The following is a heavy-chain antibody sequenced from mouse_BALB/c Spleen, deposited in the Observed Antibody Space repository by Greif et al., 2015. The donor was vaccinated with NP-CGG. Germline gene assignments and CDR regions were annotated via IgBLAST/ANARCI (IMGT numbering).Heavy chain of an antibody. V-gene: IGHV5-12-2*01. D-gene: IGHD4-1*01. J-gene: IGHJ3*01. CDR3: ARQETGTGFAY. CDR2: ISNGGGST. Sequence: EVQVVESGGGLVQPGGSLKLSCAASGFTFSSYTMSWVRQTPEKRLEWFAYISNGGGSTYYPDTVKGRFTISRDNAKKTLYLKRSSMKSEETAMDYCARQETGTGFAYWGKGTLVTASA. CDR1: GFTFSSYT.